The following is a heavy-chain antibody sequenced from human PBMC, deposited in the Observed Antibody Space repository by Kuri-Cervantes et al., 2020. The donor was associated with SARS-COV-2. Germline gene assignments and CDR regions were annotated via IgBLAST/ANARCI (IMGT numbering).Heavy chain of an antibody. CDR1: GGSFSGYY. D-gene: IGHD6-13*01. CDR3: AAAVGFFDY. CDR2: IDQSGRT. J-gene: IGHJ4*02. Sequence: GSLRLSCAVYGGSFSGYYWTWNRQPPGKGLEWIGKIDQSGRTNYNPSLKSRVTISVDTSKHQFSLRLSSLTAADTAIYYCAAAVGFFDYWGQGTLVTVSS. V-gene: IGHV4-34*01.